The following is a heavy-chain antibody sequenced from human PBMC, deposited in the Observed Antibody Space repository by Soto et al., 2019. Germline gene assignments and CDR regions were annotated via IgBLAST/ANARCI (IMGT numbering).Heavy chain of an antibody. D-gene: IGHD6-13*01. J-gene: IGHJ5*02. Sequence: PSETLSLTCAVSGGSISSSNWWSWVRQPPGKGLEWIGEIYHSVSTNYNPSLKSRVTISVDKSKNQFSLKLSSVTAADTAVYYCARSQQLVRWFDPCGQRTLVAVSS. V-gene: IGHV4-4*02. CDR2: IYHSVST. CDR3: ARSQQLVRWFDP. CDR1: GGSISSSNW.